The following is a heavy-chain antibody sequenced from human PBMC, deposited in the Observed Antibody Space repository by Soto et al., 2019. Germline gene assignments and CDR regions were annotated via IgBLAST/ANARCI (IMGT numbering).Heavy chain of an antibody. D-gene: IGHD6-19*01. CDR2: IDTYGSAT. J-gene: IGHJ3*02. CDR3: VRVLKSIGWDNDRYDI. CDR1: GFTFSSYW. V-gene: IGHV3-74*01. Sequence: HPGGSLRLSCAASGFTFSSYWMHWVRQPPGKGLMWVSRIDTYGSATKYADSVEGRFTISRDNAGNTLYLQMNFLSAEDTAVYYCVRVLKSIGWDNDRYDIWGQGTMVTVSS.